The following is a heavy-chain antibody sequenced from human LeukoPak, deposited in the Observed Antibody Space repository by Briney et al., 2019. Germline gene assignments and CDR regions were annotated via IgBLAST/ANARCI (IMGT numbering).Heavy chain of an antibody. D-gene: IGHD3-10*01. CDR1: GGSFSGYY. V-gene: IGHV4-34*01. CDR2: INHSGST. Sequence: PSVTLSLTCAVYGGSFSGYYWSWLRQPPGKGRVCMGEINHSGSTNYNPSLKGPVTISVDTSRNQFSLKLSSVTGADTAVYYCARGRRVPRVIITTPIDDWGQGTSVTVSS. CDR3: ARGRRVPRVIITTPIDD. J-gene: IGHJ4*02.